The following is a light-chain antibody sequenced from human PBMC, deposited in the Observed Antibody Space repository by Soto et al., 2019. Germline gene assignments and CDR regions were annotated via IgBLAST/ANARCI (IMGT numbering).Light chain of an antibody. CDR2: YNN. CDR3: GAWDDSLSSPL. J-gene: IGLJ2*01. Sequence: QSVLTQPPSASGTPGQTVTISCSGSRSNIESNYVYWYQQLPGSAPKLLIYYNNQRPSGVPDRFSGSKSGTSASLAISGLRSEDEGDYYCGAWDDSLSSPLFGGGTRSPS. V-gene: IGLV1-47*01. CDR1: RSNIESNY.